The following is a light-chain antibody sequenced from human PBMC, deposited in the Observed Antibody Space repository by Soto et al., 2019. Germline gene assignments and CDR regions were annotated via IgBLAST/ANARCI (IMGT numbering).Light chain of an antibody. J-gene: IGKJ4*01. CDR3: QQYNNWPLT. V-gene: IGKV3-15*01. Sequence: EIVMTQSPATLSLSPGDRATLSCRASQSVRSHLAWFQQKPGQPPRLLIFGESTRATGVPARFSGSGSGTEFTPIISSLQSEDFDVYFCQQYNNWPLTLGGGTKVDIK. CDR1: QSVRSH. CDR2: GES.